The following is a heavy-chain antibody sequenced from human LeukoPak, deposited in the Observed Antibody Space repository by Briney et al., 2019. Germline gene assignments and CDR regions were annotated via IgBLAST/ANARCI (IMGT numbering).Heavy chain of an antibody. D-gene: IGHD5-12*01. J-gene: IGHJ2*01. V-gene: IGHV4-61*02. CDR1: GVSISNSLYY. CDR3: ARVDTEGTNFDL. Sequence: SETLSLTCSVSGVSISNSLYYWTWIRQPVGGGLEWIGRLFPSGGTTYNPSLKSRVSISLDTSKNQFSLNLTSVTAADTAVYYCARVDTEGTNFDLWGRGTLVTVSS. CDR2: LFPSGGT.